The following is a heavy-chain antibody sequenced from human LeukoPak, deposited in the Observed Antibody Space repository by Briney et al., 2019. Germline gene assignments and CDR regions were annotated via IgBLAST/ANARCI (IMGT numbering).Heavy chain of an antibody. Sequence: SETLSLTCTVSGGSISSSSYYWGWIRQPPGKGLECTGSIYYSGSTYYNPSLKSRVTISVDTSKNQFSLKLTSVTAADTAVYYCAREHCSGGSCTDSRFDPWGQGTLVTVSS. CDR1: GGSISSSSYY. CDR3: AREHCSGGSCTDSRFDP. V-gene: IGHV4-39*07. D-gene: IGHD2-15*01. CDR2: IYYSGST. J-gene: IGHJ5*02.